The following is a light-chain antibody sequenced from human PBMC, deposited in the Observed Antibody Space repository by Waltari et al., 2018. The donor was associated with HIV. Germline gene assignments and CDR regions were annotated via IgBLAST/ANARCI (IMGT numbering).Light chain of an antibody. J-gene: IGLJ1*01. CDR1: TSNIGGNT. V-gene: IGLV1-44*01. CDR3: AAWDDSLKGGA. CDR2: SNN. Sequence: QSVLAQPPSASGTPGQRVTISCSGSTSNIGGNTVSWYQQLPGTAPKLLSYSNNERPAGVPDRVSGSTSGTSASLVISGLQSEDEADYCCAAWDDSLKGGAFGTGTKVTVL.